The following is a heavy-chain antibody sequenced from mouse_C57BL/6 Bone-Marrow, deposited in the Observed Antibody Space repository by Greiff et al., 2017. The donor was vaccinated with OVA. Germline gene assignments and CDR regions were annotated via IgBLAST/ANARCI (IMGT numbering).Heavy chain of an antibody. V-gene: IGHV14-2*01. D-gene: IGHD1-1*01. J-gene: IGHJ1*03. CDR1: GFNIKDYY. Sequence: EVKLQQSGAELVKPGASVKLSCTASGFNIKDYYMHWVKQRTEQGLEWIGRIDPEDGETKYAPQFQGKATITADTSSNTAYLQLSSLTSEDTAVYYCARSVDYYGSSYGGDWYFDVWGTGTTVTVSS. CDR3: ARSVDYYGSSYGGDWYFDV. CDR2: IDPEDGET.